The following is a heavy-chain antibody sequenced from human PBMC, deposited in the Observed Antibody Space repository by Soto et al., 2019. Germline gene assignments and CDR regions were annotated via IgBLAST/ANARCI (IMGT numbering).Heavy chain of an antibody. CDR1: GGSISSYY. V-gene: IGHV4-59*01. D-gene: IGHD3-16*01. CDR2: IYYSGST. J-gene: IGHJ6*02. CDR3: ARDQGVYGMDV. Sequence: SETLSLTCTVSGGSISSYYWSWIRQPPGKGLEWIGYIYYSGSTNYNPSLKSRVTTSVDTSKNQFSLKLSSVTAADTAVYYCARDQGVYGMDVWGQGTTVTVSS.